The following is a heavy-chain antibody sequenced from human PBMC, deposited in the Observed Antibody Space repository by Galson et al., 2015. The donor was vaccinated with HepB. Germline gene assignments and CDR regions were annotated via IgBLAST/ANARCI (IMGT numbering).Heavy chain of an antibody. D-gene: IGHD2/OR15-2a*01. CDR2: IDGDGSKI. CDR1: GFTFSGYY. Sequence: SLRLSCAASGFTFSGYYIHWVRQVPGQGLMWIARIDGDGSKIGYADSVKGRFTVSRDNAKNMPYLQLDSLRAEDTGVYYCARGNRDVWGQGTTVTVSS. J-gene: IGHJ6*01. CDR3: ARGNRDV. V-gene: IGHV3-74*01.